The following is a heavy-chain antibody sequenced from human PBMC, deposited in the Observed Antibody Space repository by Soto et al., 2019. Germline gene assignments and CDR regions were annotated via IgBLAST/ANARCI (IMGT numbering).Heavy chain of an antibody. J-gene: IGHJ6*03. CDR3: ARDGVYAASYYSYMAV. D-gene: IGHD6-25*01. CDR1: GDSVASNSAA. Sequence: SQTLSLTCAISGDSVASNSAAWDWIRPSPSRGLEWLGRTYYRSKWYNDYAVSVKSRITINPDTSKNQFSLQLNSVTPEDTAVFYCARDGVYAASYYSYMAVWGKGTTVTVSS. CDR2: TYYRSKWYN. V-gene: IGHV6-1*01.